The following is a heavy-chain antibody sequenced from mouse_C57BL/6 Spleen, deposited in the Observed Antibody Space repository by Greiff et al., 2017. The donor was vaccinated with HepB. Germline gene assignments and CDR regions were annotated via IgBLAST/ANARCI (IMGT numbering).Heavy chain of an antibody. D-gene: IGHD1-1*01. CDR2: IHPNSGST. CDR1: GYTFTSYW. CDR3: AREESYYGSSYGY. Sequence: VQLQQPGAELVKPGASVKLSCKASGYTFTSYWMHWVKQRPGQGLEWIGMIHPNSGSTNYNEKFKSKATLTVDKSSSTAYMQLSSLTSEDSAVYYCAREESYYGSSYGYWGQGTTLTVSS. J-gene: IGHJ2*01. V-gene: IGHV1-64*01.